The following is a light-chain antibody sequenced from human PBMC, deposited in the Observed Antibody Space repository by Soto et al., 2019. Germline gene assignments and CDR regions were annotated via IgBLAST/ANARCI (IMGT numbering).Light chain of an antibody. CDR2: DVS. CDR3: SSYTSSSTYV. CDR1: SSDVGGYNY. Sequence: QSALTQPASVSGSPGQSITISCTGTSSDVGGYNYVSWYQQHPGKAPKLMIYDVSSRPSGVSDRCSGSKSGNTASLTISGLQAEDEADYYCSSYTSSSTYVFGTGTKLTGL. V-gene: IGLV2-14*01. J-gene: IGLJ1*01.